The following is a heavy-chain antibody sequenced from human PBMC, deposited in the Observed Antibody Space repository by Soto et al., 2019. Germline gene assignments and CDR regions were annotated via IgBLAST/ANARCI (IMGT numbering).Heavy chain of an antibody. D-gene: IGHD3-3*01. J-gene: IGHJ4*02. CDR1: GFTFSDYY. CDR3: ARVERGITIFGVVIPPFDY. Sequence: RLSCAASGFTFSDYYMSWIRQAPGKGLEWVSYISSSGSTIFYADSVKGRFTISRDNAKNSLYLQMNSLRAEDTAVYYCARVERGITIFGVVIPPFDYWGQGTLVTVSS. V-gene: IGHV3-11*01. CDR2: ISSSGSTI.